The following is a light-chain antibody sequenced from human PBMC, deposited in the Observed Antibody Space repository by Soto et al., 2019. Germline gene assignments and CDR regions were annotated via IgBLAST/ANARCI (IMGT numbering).Light chain of an antibody. V-gene: IGKV3-15*01. J-gene: IGKJ1*01. Sequence: EIVMTQSPATLSVSPGERATLSCRASQSVSSNLAWYQQKPCQAPRRLIYGAATRATGIPARFSGSGSGTEFTLTISSLQSEDFAVYYCQQYNNWPPEWTFGQGTKVEI. CDR1: QSVSSN. CDR3: QQYNNWPPEWT. CDR2: GAA.